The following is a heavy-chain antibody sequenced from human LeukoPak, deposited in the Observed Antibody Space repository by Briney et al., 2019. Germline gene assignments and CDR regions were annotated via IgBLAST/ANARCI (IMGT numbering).Heavy chain of an antibody. CDR2: IYHSGST. CDR3: ARVGPTVTPNDY. CDR1: GYSISSGYY. V-gene: IGHV4-38-2*01. J-gene: IGHJ4*02. D-gene: IGHD4-17*01. Sequence: SETLSLTCAVSGYSISSGYYWDWVRQPPGKGLEWIGSIYHSGSTYYNPSLRSRVTISLDTSKNQFSLKLSSVTAADTAVYFCARVGPTVTPNDYWGQGTLVTVSS.